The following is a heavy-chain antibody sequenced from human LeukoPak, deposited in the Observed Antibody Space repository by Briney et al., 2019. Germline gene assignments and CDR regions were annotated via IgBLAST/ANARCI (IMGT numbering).Heavy chain of an antibody. Sequence: AGGSLRLSCAAPGLTFTNYWMHWVRQAPGKGKESVAYIHPDGTEKYYMESLRGRFAISRDNAKNSLYLQMSNLRDEDTAVYYCTSRYDFWSGYFQGYYFDFWGQGSLVTVSS. CDR2: IHPDGTEK. CDR1: GLTFTNYW. CDR3: TSRYDFWSGYFQGYYFDF. V-gene: IGHV3-7*01. J-gene: IGHJ4*02. D-gene: IGHD3-3*01.